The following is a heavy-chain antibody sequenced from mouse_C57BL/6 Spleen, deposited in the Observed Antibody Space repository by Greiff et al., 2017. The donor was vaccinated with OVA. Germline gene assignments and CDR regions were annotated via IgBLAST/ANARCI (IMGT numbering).Heavy chain of an antibody. V-gene: IGHV14-2*01. CDR2: IDPEDGET. CDR3: ALYSNYGWYFDF. Sequence: VQLQQSGAELVKPGASVKLSCTASGFNIKDYYMHWVKQRTEQGLEWIGRIDPEDGETKYAPTFQGKATITAVTSSNTAYLQLSSLTSEDTAVYYCALYSNYGWYFDFWGTGTTVTVSS. D-gene: IGHD2-5*01. J-gene: IGHJ1*03. CDR1: GFNIKDYY.